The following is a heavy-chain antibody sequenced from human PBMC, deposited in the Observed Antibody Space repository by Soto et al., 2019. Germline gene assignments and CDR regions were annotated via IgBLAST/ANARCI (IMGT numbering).Heavy chain of an antibody. D-gene: IGHD1-1*01. CDR1: GFTFSAHY. Sequence: GESLKISCAASGFTFSAHYMDWVRQAPGKGLEWVGRVRDKNNGYTTAYAASVEGRFTVSRDDSKNSVYLQMNSLKTEDTAVYYCSRGGERGSIDDWGQGSLVTVSS. CDR3: SRGGERGSIDD. V-gene: IGHV3-72*01. J-gene: IGHJ1*01. CDR2: VRDKNNGYTT.